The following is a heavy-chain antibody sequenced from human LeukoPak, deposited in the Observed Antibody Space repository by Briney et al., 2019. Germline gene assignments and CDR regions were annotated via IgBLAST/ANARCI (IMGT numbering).Heavy chain of an antibody. CDR2: IYYSGST. CDR1: GGSISSYY. CDR3: ASGSYSSGWYYFDY. Sequence: SETLSLTCTVSGGSISSYYWSWIRQPPGKGLEWIGYIYYSGSTNYNPSLKSRVTMSVDTSKNQFSLKLSSVTAADTAVYYCASGSYSSGWYYFDYWGQGTLVTVSS. J-gene: IGHJ4*02. D-gene: IGHD6-19*01. V-gene: IGHV4-59*12.